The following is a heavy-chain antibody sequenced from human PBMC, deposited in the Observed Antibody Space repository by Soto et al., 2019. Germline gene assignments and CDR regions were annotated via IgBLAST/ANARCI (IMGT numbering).Heavy chain of an antibody. D-gene: IGHD1-1*01. Sequence: SETLSLTRTISGASMNNYYCSWLRQSAGGSVGWIGLMYARGGRYYYPAPNGRDIWSVDMSKNQFSLTLAAVTAADTAVYFCARDVSTGRGDFFESWGQGTLVT. J-gene: IGHJ4*02. CDR2: MYARGGR. V-gene: IGHV4-4*07. CDR1: GASMNNYY. CDR3: ARDVSTGRGDFFES.